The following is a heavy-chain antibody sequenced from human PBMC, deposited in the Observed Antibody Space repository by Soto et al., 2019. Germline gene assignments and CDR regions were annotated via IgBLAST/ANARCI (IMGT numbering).Heavy chain of an antibody. Sequence: ASVKVSCKASGYTFTGYYMHWVRQAPGQGLEWMGWINPNSGGTNYAQKFQGWVTMTRDTSISTAYMELSRLRSDDTAVYYCARSGFCSSTSCYTFDIWGQGTMVTVSS. CDR2: INPNSGGT. D-gene: IGHD2-2*02. J-gene: IGHJ3*02. CDR1: GYTFTGYY. CDR3: ARSGFCSSTSCYTFDI. V-gene: IGHV1-2*04.